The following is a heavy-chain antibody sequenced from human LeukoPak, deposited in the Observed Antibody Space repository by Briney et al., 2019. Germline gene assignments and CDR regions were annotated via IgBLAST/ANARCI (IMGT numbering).Heavy chain of an antibody. CDR3: ARDGGYCSSTSCYAGGWFDP. Sequence: GGSLRLSCATSGFTFSSYSMNWVRQAPGKGLEWVSSITRSSIYIYYADSVKGRFTISRDNAKNSLYLQMNSLRAEDTAVYYCARDGGYCSSTSCYAGGWFDPWGQGTLVTVSS. V-gene: IGHV3-21*01. D-gene: IGHD2-2*01. CDR2: ITRSSIYI. J-gene: IGHJ5*02. CDR1: GFTFSSYS.